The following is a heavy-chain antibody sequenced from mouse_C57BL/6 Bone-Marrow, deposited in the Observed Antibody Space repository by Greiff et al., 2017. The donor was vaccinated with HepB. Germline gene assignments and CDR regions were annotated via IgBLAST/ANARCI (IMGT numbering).Heavy chain of an antibody. CDR3: AREGGGQLRQGAMDY. CDR2: IHPNSGST. Sequence: VQLQQPGAELVKPGASVKLSCKASGYTFTSYWMHWVKQRPGQGLEWIGMIHPNSGSTNYNEKFKSKATLTVDKSSSTAYMQLSSLTSEDSAVYYCAREGGGQLRQGAMDYWGQGTSVTVSS. CDR1: GYTFTSYW. D-gene: IGHD3-2*02. V-gene: IGHV1-64*01. J-gene: IGHJ4*01.